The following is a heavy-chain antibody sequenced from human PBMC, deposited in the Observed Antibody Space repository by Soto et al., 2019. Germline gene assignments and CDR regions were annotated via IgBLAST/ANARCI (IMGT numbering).Heavy chain of an antibody. Sequence: HPGGSLRLSCAASGFTFSAYGMHWVRQAPGKGLEWVAIISYDGFTKYYADSVKGRFTISRDNSKNTLYLQMNSLRSEDTAVYYCGKDTPIFGESYTMDVWGQGTTVTVSS. CDR2: ISYDGFTK. D-gene: IGHD3-3*01. V-gene: IGHV3-30*18. CDR1: GFTFSAYG. J-gene: IGHJ6*02. CDR3: GKDTPIFGESYTMDV.